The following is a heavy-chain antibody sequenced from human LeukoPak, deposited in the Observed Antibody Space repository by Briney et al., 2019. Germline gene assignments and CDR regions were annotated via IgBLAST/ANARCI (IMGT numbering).Heavy chain of an antibody. Sequence: GASVKVSCKASGYTFTGYHMHWVRQAPGQGLEWMGWINPNSGGTNYAQKSQGRVTMTRDTSISTAYMELSRLRSDDTAVYYCARDQGNYYDSSGYYYALDWGQGTLVTVSS. J-gene: IGHJ4*02. CDR1: GYTFTGYH. CDR3: ARDQGNYYDSSGYYYALD. V-gene: IGHV1-2*02. CDR2: INPNSGGT. D-gene: IGHD3-22*01.